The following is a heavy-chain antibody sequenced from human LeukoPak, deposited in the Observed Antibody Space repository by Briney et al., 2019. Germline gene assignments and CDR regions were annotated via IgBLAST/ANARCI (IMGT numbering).Heavy chain of an antibody. J-gene: IGHJ4*02. CDR3: ARAPSGSGGTCPFDS. D-gene: IGHD2-15*01. CDR2: VYADADRDS. V-gene: IGHV4-4*07. CDR1: GASISDYW. Sequence: KPSETLSLTCTVPGASISDYWWSWIRQPAGKGLEWIGRVYADADRDSNYNPSLRSRVTVSVDTSTNQFSLKLLSVTAADTAVYYCARAPSGSGGTCPFDSWGQGILVTVSS.